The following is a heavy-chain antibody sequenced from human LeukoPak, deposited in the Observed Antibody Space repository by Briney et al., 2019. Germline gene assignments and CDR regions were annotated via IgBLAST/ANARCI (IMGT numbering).Heavy chain of an antibody. J-gene: IGHJ4*02. CDR3: ARDQYDTWSRRGNFDS. D-gene: IGHD3-3*01. CDR2: ISYDGSNK. CDR1: GFTFSSYA. V-gene: IGHV3-30-3*01. Sequence: SGGSLRLSCAASGFTFSSYAMHWVRQAPGKGLEWVAVISYDGSNKYCADSVKGRFTISRDNTKNSLYLQMNSLRVEDTAVFYCARDQYDTWSRRGNFDSWGQGTLVIVSS.